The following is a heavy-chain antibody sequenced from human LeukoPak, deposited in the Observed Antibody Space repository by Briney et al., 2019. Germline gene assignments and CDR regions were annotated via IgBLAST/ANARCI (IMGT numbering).Heavy chain of an antibody. V-gene: IGHV4-38-2*02. D-gene: IGHD3-22*01. Sequence: SETLSLTCAVSGYSISSGYYWGWIRQPPGKRLEWIGSMYHSGSTYYNPSLKSRVTLSVDTSKNQISLKLSSVTAADTAVYYCARDSFGYDSSGYSPFDYWGQGALVTVSS. CDR1: GYSISSGYY. J-gene: IGHJ4*02. CDR2: MYHSGST. CDR3: ARDSFGYDSSGYSPFDY.